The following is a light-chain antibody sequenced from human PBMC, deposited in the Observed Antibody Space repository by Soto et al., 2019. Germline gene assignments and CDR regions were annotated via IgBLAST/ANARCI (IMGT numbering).Light chain of an antibody. CDR2: AAS. CDR1: RTIIGY. Sequence: DIQMTQSPSSLSASVGDRVTITCRASRTIIGYLNWYQQKPGKAPKLLIYAASSLQSGVPSRFSGSGSGTDFTLTISSLQPEDFATYYCQQSYSTPFTFGPGTKVDIK. CDR3: QQSYSTPFT. J-gene: IGKJ3*01. V-gene: IGKV1-39*01.